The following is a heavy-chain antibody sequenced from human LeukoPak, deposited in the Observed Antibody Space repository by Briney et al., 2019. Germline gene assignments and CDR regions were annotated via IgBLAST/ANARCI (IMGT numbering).Heavy chain of an antibody. CDR2: ILSDGSKE. D-gene: IGHD6-6*01. CDR1: GFTFSSYG. J-gene: IGHJ4*02. CDR3: ARDGGFEYSSSPRKGADY. V-gene: IGHV3-33*01. Sequence: GGSLRLSCAASGFTFSSYGMHWVRQAPGKGLEWVAVILSDGSKEFYTDSVKGRFTISRDNAKNSLYLQMNSLRAEDTAVYYCARDGGFEYSSSPRKGADYWGQGTLVTVSS.